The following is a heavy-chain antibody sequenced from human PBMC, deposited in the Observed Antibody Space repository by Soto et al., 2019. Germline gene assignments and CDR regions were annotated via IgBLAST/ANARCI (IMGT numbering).Heavy chain of an antibody. CDR1: GYTFTTFW. CDR2: IDPGDTYA. J-gene: IGHJ5*02. Sequence: GESLKISCTGFGYTFTTFWISWVRQMPGKGLEWMGRIDPGDTYATYSPAFQGHVTISADKATSTAYLQWSSLKASDHAMYFCARIYCTTTTCDSWFDPWGQGPLVTVSS. D-gene: IGHD2-2*01. CDR3: ARIYCTTTTCDSWFDP. V-gene: IGHV5-10-1*01.